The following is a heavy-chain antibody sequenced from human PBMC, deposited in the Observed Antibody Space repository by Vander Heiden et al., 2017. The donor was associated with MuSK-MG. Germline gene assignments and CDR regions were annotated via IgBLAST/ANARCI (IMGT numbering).Heavy chain of an antibody. D-gene: IGHD3-22*01. CDR3: ARDYPYDSGPDDY. CDR1: VFTFLTYS. CDR2: ISSSSSYI. Sequence: VPLFESGRGLLQPVGSLCLSCAASVFTFLTYSMNWVRQAPGKGLEWVSSISSSSSYIYYADSVKGRFTISRDNAKNSLYLQMNSLRAEDTAVYYCARDYPYDSGPDDYWGQGTLVTVSS. V-gene: IGHV3-21*01. J-gene: IGHJ4*02.